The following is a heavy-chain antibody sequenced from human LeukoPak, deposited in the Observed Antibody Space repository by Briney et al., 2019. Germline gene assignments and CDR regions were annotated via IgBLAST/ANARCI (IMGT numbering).Heavy chain of an antibody. V-gene: IGHV3-11*01. CDR3: ARTACSRTSCAFDY. CDR2: ISSSGSTI. CDR1: GFTFSDYY. Sequence: PGGSLRLSCAASGFTFSDYYMSWIRHAPGKGLEWGSYISSSGSTIYYAYAVKGRFTISRDNAKNSVYLQMNSLRAEDTAVYYCARTACSRTSCAFDYWGQGTVVTVSS. D-gene: IGHD2-2*01. J-gene: IGHJ4*02.